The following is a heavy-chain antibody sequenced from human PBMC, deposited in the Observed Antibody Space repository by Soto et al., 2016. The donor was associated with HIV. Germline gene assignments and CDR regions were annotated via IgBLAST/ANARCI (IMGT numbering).Heavy chain of an antibody. D-gene: IGHD3-16*02. Sequence: EAQLVQSGAEVKKPGTTVRISCKLSRYTFSDHYIHWIQQAPGKGLEWMGLVDPEDGETVYSKTFEGRVTLTADTSTGTAYMELASLRSEDTAMYLCATDRLIGGVVASYFDLWGQGTLVTVSS. CDR3: ATDRLIGGVVASYFDL. CDR2: VDPEDGET. J-gene: IGHJ4*02. CDR1: RYTFSDHY. V-gene: IGHV1-69-2*01.